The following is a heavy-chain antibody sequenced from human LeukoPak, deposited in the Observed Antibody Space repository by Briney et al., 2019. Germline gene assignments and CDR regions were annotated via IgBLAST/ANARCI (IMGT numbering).Heavy chain of an antibody. V-gene: IGHV3-21*01. CDR1: GFTFTNYN. J-gene: IGHJ4*02. CDR3: ARGVNGGYFDF. CDR2: ISSSSSYI. Sequence: GGSLRLSCAASGFTFTNYNMNWVRQAPGKGLEWVSSISSSSSYIYYADSAKGRFTISRDNAKNSLSLQMNSLRAEDTAVYYCARGVNGGYFDFWGQGTLVAVSP. D-gene: IGHD4-23*01.